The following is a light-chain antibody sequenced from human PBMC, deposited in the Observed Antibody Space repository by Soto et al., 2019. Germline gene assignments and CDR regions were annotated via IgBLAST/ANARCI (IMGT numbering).Light chain of an antibody. CDR2: EVT. V-gene: IGLV2-14*01. J-gene: IGLJ1*01. CDR1: SSDVGFYKS. Sequence: QSALTQPASVSGSPGQSITISCTGTSSDVGFYKSVSWYQHHPGRAPKLIIYEVTNRPSGVSNRFSGSKSGNTASLTISGLQAEDEADYYCSSYTSSSTVFGTGTKLTVL. CDR3: SSYTSSSTV.